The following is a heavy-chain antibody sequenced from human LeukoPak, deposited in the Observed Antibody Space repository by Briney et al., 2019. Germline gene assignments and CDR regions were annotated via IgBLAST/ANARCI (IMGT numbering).Heavy chain of an antibody. Sequence: PSETLSLTCTVSDASISSSHYYWGWIRQPPGKGLEWIGSIFYTGTAYYNPSLKSRVTISVDTSKNQFSLKLSSVTAADTAVYYCARDFSMVRGVTRGAFDIWGQGTMVTVSS. V-gene: IGHV4-39*07. D-gene: IGHD3-10*01. CDR1: DASISSSHYY. CDR2: IFYTGTA. CDR3: ARDFSMVRGVTRGAFDI. J-gene: IGHJ3*02.